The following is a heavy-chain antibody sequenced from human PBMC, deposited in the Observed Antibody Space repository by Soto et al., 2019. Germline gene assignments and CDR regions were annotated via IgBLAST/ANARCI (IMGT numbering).Heavy chain of an antibody. CDR2: IYYSGST. D-gene: IGHD2-15*01. CDR3: ASMDPRQVAATRNYYYYYGMDV. Sequence: SETLSLTCTVSGGSISSYYWSWIRQPPGKGLEWIGYIYYSGSTNYNPSLKSRVTISVDTSKNQFSLKLSSVTAADTAVYYCASMDPRQVAATRNYYYYYGMDVWGQGTTVTVS. V-gene: IGHV4-59*01. CDR1: GGSISSYY. J-gene: IGHJ6*02.